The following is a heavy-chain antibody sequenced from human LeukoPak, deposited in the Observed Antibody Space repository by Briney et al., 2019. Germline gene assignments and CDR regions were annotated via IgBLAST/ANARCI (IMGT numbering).Heavy chain of an antibody. Sequence: ASVKVSCKASGYTFTSYGISWVRQAPGQGLEWMGWISPYTGDTNHAQRFQGRVTMTTDTSTSTAYMELRSLRSDDTAVYYCASTSPGHFDWLVWDYWGQGTLVTVSS. CDR1: GYTFTSYG. V-gene: IGHV1-18*01. CDR2: ISPYTGDT. CDR3: ASTSPGHFDWLVWDY. D-gene: IGHD3-9*01. J-gene: IGHJ4*02.